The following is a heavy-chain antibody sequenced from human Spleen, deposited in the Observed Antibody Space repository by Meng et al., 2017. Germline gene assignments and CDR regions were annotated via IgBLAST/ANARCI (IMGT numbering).Heavy chain of an antibody. V-gene: IGHV3-74*01. CDR3: ARDEDISAAGKLFGDY. Sequence: GGSLRLSCVTSGFTFSSYWMHWVRQDPGKGLVWVSRIDTDGTTTNYADSVKGRFTISRDNAKNTLYLQMNSLRAEDTAMYYCARDEDISAAGKLFGDYWGQGTLVTVSS. CDR1: GFTFSSYW. CDR2: IDTDGTTT. J-gene: IGHJ4*02. D-gene: IGHD6-13*01.